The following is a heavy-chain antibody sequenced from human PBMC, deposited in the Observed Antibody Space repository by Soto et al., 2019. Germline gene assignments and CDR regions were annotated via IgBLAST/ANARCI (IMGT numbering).Heavy chain of an antibody. CDR2: ISSSSSYI. CDR1: GFTFSSYS. V-gene: IGHV3-21*01. J-gene: IGHJ6*02. CDR3: ARSVAARNYYYYGMDV. Sequence: EVQLLESGGDLVQPGGSLRLSCAASGFTFSSYSMNWVRQAPGKGLEWVSSISSSSSYIYYADSVKGRFTISRDNAKNSLYLQMNSLRAEDTAVYYCARSVAARNYYYYGMDVWGQGTTVTVSS. D-gene: IGHD2-15*01.